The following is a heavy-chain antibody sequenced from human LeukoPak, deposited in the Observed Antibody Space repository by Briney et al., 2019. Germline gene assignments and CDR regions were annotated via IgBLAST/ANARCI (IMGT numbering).Heavy chain of an antibody. D-gene: IGHD4-17*01. V-gene: IGHV4-39*07. CDR1: GGSVSSSAYY. CDR3: AREGGLDDYGDYVDEPGDAFDI. J-gene: IGHJ3*02. CDR2: IYYSGST. Sequence: SETLSLTCTVSGGSVSSSAYYWGWIRQPPEKGLEWIGNIYYSGSTYYNPSLKSRVTISIDTSKNQLSLKLSSVTAADTAVYYCAREGGLDDYGDYVDEPGDAFDIWGQGTMVTVSS.